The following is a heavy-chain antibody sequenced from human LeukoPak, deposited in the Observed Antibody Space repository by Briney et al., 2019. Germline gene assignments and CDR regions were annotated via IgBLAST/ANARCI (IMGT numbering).Heavy chain of an antibody. CDR2: IYTSGST. D-gene: IGHD6-19*01. Sequence: SETLSLTCTVSGGSMSSYYWSWIRQPAGKGLEWIGRIYTSGSTNYNPSLKSRVTMSVDTSKNQSSLKLSSVTAADTAVYYCARDRYSSGWYAAFDIWGQGTMVTVSS. J-gene: IGHJ3*02. CDR3: ARDRYSSGWYAAFDI. V-gene: IGHV4-4*07. CDR1: GGSMSSYY.